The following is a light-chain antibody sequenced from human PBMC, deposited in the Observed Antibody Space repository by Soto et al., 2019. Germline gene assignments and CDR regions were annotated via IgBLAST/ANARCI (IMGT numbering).Light chain of an antibody. Sequence: DIQMTQSPSSLSASVGDRVTITCRASQNIDNYLNWYQHKAGKAPKLLIYATSTLQSGVPSRFSGSGSRTDFTLTISNLQPEDFAIYFCQETYNVGAVSFGGGTKVEIK. CDR2: ATS. V-gene: IGKV1-39*01. CDR3: QETYNVGAVS. J-gene: IGKJ4*01. CDR1: QNIDNY.